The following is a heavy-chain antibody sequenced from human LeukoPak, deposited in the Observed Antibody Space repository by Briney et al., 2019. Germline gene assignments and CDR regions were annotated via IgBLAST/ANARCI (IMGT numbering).Heavy chain of an antibody. Sequence: PSETLSLTCTVSHDSIRSYYWSWIRQPPGKGLEWIGYIHYSGNTNYNPSLKSRVTISIDTSKNQFSLSLNSVTAADTAVYCCAKDLMWPGPTVLDSWGQGTLVTVSS. J-gene: IGHJ4*02. CDR3: AKDLMWPGPTVLDS. V-gene: IGHV4-59*01. CDR1: HDSIRSYY. D-gene: IGHD2-8*01. CDR2: IHYSGNT.